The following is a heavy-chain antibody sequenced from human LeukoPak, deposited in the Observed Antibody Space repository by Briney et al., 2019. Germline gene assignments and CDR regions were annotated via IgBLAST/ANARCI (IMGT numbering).Heavy chain of an antibody. CDR2: INPSGGST. D-gene: IGHD3-3*01. CDR1: GYTFTSYY. V-gene: IGHV1-46*01. CDR3: ARALGSPPWSGHYGY. Sequence: ASVKVSCKASGYTFTSYYMHWVRQAPGQGLEWMGIINPSGGSTSYAQKFQGRVTMTRDTSTSTVYMELSSLRSEDAAVYYCARALGSPPWSGHYGYWGQGTLVTVSS. J-gene: IGHJ4*02.